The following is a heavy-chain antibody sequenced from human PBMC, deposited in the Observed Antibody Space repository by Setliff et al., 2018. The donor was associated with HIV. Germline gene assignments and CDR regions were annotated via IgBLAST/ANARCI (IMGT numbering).Heavy chain of an antibody. V-gene: IGHV4-61*02. Sequence: SETLSLTCTVSGGSISRGSYYWSWIRQPAGKGLEWIGRIYTNGNTTYNPSLKSRVTISIDTSKNQFSLRLHSVTAADTAVYYCARDPPGYGDSNDYWGQGTLVTVSS. CDR2: IYTNGNT. D-gene: IGHD4-17*01. CDR3: ARDPPGYGDSNDY. CDR1: GGSISRGSYY. J-gene: IGHJ4*02.